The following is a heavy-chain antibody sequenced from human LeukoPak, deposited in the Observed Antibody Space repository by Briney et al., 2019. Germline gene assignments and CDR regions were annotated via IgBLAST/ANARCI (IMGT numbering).Heavy chain of an antibody. J-gene: IGHJ4*02. CDR2: SYHSGST. CDR1: GYAISSCYY. CDR3: GKVGAYGDSARHEY. Sequence: PSETLPLTCAVSGYAISSCYYWAWIRQPPGRGQEWIGQSYHSGSTYSNPSLKSRVTISLDTSKNQFSLRRNPLTAADTAVYYCGKVGAYGDSARHEYWGQGTLVTVSS. D-gene: IGHD4-17*01. V-gene: IGHV4-38-2*01.